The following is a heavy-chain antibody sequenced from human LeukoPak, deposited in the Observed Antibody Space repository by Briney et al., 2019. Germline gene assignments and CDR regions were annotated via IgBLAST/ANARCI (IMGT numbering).Heavy chain of an antibody. V-gene: IGHV1-24*01. CDR3: ATAFLEWPPAFDP. Sequence: ASVKVSCKVSGYTLTELSMHWVRQAPGKGLEWMGGFDPEDGETIYAQKFQGRVTMTEDTSTDADYMELSSLRSEDTAVYYCATAFLEWPPAFDPWGQGTLVTVSS. J-gene: IGHJ5*02. D-gene: IGHD3-3*02. CDR2: FDPEDGET. CDR1: GYTLTELS.